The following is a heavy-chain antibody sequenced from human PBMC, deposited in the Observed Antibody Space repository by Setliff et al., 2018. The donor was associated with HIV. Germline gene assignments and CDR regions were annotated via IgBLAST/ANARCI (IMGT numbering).Heavy chain of an antibody. V-gene: IGHV4-4*08. CDR2: IYAGGST. J-gene: IGHJ4*01. D-gene: IGHD3-22*01. Sequence: SETLSLTCTVVSGGSISGYYWNWIRQTPGQGLEWIGYIYAGGSTNYNPSLKSRVTISVDTSKNQFSLKLNSVTAADTAVYYCARLMHYYDSFWVLWRENYFDSWGRGTLVTVSS. CDR3: ARLMHYYDSFWVLWRENYFDS. CDR1: GGSISGYY.